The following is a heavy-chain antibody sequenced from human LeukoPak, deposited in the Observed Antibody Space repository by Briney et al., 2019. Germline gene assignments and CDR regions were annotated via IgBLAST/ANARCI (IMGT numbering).Heavy chain of an antibody. CDR3: ANLGPPGRDHYLES. CDR1: GFTFTTYW. V-gene: IGHV3-7*01. CDR2: INQVGSSK. D-gene: IGHD5-24*01. J-gene: IGHJ4*02. Sequence: PGGSLSISCAASGFTFTTYWMGWVRQAPGKGPEGVANINQVGSSKYFVNSVKGRFIISRDNAKNSLYLQMNSLRDEDTAVYYCANLGPPGRDHYLESWGQGTLVTVSS.